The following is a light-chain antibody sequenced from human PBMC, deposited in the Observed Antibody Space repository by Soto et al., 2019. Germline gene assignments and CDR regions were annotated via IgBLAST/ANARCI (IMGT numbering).Light chain of an antibody. CDR3: SSYAGSNNLV. CDR1: SSDVGGYNY. V-gene: IGLV2-8*01. Sequence: QSALTQPPSASGSPGQSVTISCTGTSSDVGGYNYVSWYQQHPGKAPKLMIYEVSKRPSGVPDRFSDSKSGNTASLTVSGLEDEDEADYCCSSYAGSNNLVFGGGTKLTVL. J-gene: IGLJ3*02. CDR2: EVS.